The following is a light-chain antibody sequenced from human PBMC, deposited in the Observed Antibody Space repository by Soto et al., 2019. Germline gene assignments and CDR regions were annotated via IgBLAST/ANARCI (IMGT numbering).Light chain of an antibody. CDR1: QGINDR. J-gene: IGKJ4*01. V-gene: IGKV1-12*01. CDR2: SAS. CDR3: QQANSFPLT. Sequence: DIQMTQSPSYVSASVGDRVTITCRASQGINDRLAWYQQKRGRAPKLLIYSASSLQTGVPSRFSGSGSGTDFTLTISSLQPEDFATYYCQQANSFPLTFGGGTKVEI.